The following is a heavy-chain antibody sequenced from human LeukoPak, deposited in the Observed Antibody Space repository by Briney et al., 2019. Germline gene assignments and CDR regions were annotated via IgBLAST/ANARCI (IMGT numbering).Heavy chain of an antibody. Sequence: GGSLRLSCAASGFTFSSYSMNWVRQPPGKGLEWVSAISGSGGSTYYADSVKGRFTISRDNSKNTLYLQMNSLRAEDTAVYYCATLQSIVVVPAAVDYWGQGTLVTVSS. CDR2: ISGSGGST. CDR3: ATLQSIVVVPAAVDY. D-gene: IGHD2-2*01. CDR1: GFTFSSYS. J-gene: IGHJ4*02. V-gene: IGHV3-23*01.